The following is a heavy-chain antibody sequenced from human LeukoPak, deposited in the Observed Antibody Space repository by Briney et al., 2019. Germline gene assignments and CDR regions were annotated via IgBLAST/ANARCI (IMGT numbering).Heavy chain of an antibody. CDR3: ASGSGSPYYYYGMDV. V-gene: IGHV3-9*01. CDR2: IMWNSGTI. D-gene: IGHD3-10*01. J-gene: IGHJ6*02. CDR1: GFTFDDYA. Sequence: GRSLRLSCAASGFTFDDYAMHWVRPAPGKGLEWLSGIMWNSGTIGYAYSVKGRFTITRDNAKNSLYLQMNSLRAEDTALYYCASGSGSPYYYYGMDVWGQGTTVTVSS.